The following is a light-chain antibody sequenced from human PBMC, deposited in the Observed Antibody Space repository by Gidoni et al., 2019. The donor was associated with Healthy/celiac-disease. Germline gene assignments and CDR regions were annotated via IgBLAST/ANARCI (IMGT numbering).Light chain of an antibody. CDR1: SSDVGGYNY. CDR3: SSYAGSNNPNYV. Sequence: QSALTQPPSASGSPGPSVTISCTVTSSDVGGYNYVSWYQQHPGKAPKLMIYEVSKRPSGVPDRFSGSKSGNTAALTVSGLQAEDEADYYCSSYAGSNNPNYVFGTGTKVTVL. V-gene: IGLV2-8*01. CDR2: EVS. J-gene: IGLJ1*01.